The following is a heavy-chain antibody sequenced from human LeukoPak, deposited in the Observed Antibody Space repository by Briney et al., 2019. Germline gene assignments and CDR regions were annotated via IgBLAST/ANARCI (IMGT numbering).Heavy chain of an antibody. D-gene: IGHD4-11*01. Sequence: GESLKISCKASAYTFTRHWIAWVRQMPGKGLEWMGIIYPDDSDTRYSPSFQGQVTISADKSISTAYLQWTSLQASDTAIYYCARAFYSHYGIGFDYWGQGTLVTVSS. V-gene: IGHV5-51*01. CDR1: AYTFTRHW. CDR3: ARAFYSHYGIGFDY. CDR2: IYPDDSDT. J-gene: IGHJ4*02.